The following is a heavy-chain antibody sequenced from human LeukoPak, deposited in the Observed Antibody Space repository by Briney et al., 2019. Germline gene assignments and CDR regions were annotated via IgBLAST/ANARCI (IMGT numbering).Heavy chain of an antibody. J-gene: IGHJ4*02. V-gene: IGHV3-23*01. CDR1: GFTFSSYA. D-gene: IGHD3-3*01. Sequence: GGSLRLSCAASGFTFSSYAMSWVRQAPGKGLEWVSAISGSGGSTYYADSVKGRFTISRDNSKNTLYLQMNSLRAEDTAVYYCVRSSLRFLEWLLSWDYWGQGTLVTVSS. CDR2: ISGSGGST. CDR3: VRSSLRFLEWLLSWDY.